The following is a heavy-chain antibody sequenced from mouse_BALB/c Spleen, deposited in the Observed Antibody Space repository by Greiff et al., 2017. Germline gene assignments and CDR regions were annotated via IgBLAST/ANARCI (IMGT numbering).Heavy chain of an antibody. CDR3: ARGDGNYYAMDY. Sequence: DVKLVESGGGLVQPGGSRKLSCAASGFTFSSFGMHWVRQAPEKGLEWVAYISSGSSTIYYADTVKGRFTISRDNPKNTLFLQMTSLRSEDTAMYYCARGDGNYYAMDYWGQGTSVTVSS. CDR2: ISSGSSTI. V-gene: IGHV5-17*02. CDR1: GFTFSSFG. D-gene: IGHD2-1*01. J-gene: IGHJ4*01.